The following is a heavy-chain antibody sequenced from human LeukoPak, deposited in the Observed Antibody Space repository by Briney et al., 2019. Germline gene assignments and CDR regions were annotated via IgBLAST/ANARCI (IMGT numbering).Heavy chain of an antibody. D-gene: IGHD6-13*01. V-gene: IGHV4-34*01. CDR1: GGSFSGYY. J-gene: IGHJ4*02. CDR2: INHRGST. CDR3: ARGSVGSSWRRYYFDY. Sequence: SETLSLTCAVYGGSFSGYYWSWIRQPPGKGLEWIGEINHRGSTNYNPSLKSRVTISVDTSKNQFSLKLSSVTAADTAVYYCARGSVGSSWRRYYFDYWGQGTLVTVSS.